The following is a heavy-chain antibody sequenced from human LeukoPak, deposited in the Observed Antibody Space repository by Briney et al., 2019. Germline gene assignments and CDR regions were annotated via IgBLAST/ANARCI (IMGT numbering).Heavy chain of an antibody. CDR2: ISGSGGST. V-gene: IGHV3-23*01. CDR3: AKVKNYYDSSGYCYYFDY. J-gene: IGHJ4*02. Sequence: GGSLRLSCAASGFTFSSYAMSWVRQAPGKGLEWVSAISGSGGSTYYADSVKGRFTISRDNSKNTLYLQMNSLRAEDTAVYYCAKVKNYYDSSGYCYYFDYWGQGTQVTVSS. CDR1: GFTFSSYA. D-gene: IGHD3-22*01.